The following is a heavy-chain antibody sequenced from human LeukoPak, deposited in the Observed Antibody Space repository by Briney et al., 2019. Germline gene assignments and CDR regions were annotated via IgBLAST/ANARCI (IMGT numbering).Heavy chain of an antibody. CDR2: ISTYNGNT. CDR3: ARGGAAAGYDH. D-gene: IGHD6-13*01. CDR1: GYTFTSYD. J-gene: IGHJ4*02. V-gene: IGHV1-18*01. Sequence: ASVKVSCKASGYTFTSYDITWVRQAPGQGLEWMGWISTYNGNTNYAQKLQGRVIVTTDTSTSTAYMELRSLRSDDTAVYYCARGGAAAGYDHWGQGTLATVSS.